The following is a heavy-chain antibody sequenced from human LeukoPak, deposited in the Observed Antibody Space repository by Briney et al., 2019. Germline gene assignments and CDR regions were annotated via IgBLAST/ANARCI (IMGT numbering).Heavy chain of an antibody. Sequence: ASVKVSCKASGYTFTSYDINWVRQATGQGLEWMGWMNPNSGNTGYAQKFQGRVTITRNTSISTAYMELSSLRSEDTAVYYCARGHRGRWTLAFDIWGQGTMVTVSS. V-gene: IGHV1-8*03. D-gene: IGHD1-26*01. J-gene: IGHJ3*02. CDR1: GYTFTSYD. CDR2: MNPNSGNT. CDR3: ARGHRGRWTLAFDI.